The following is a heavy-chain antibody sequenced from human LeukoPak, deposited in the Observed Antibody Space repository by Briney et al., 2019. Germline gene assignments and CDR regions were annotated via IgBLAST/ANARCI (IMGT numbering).Heavy chain of an antibody. Sequence: PGGSLRLSCAASDLTVSSNYMSWVRQAPGKGLEWVSVLYSDGSAYYADSVKGRFTISRDNSKNTLYLQMNSLRAEDTAVYYCARNYDFWSGYLSYWGQGTLVTVSS. J-gene: IGHJ4*02. D-gene: IGHD3-3*01. CDR1: DLTVSSNY. V-gene: IGHV3-53*01. CDR2: LYSDGSA. CDR3: ARNYDFWSGYLSY.